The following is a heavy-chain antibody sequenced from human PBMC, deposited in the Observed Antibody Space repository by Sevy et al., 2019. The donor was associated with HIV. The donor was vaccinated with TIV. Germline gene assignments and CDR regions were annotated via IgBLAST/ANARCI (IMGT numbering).Heavy chain of an antibody. J-gene: IGHJ3*01. Sequence: SETLSLTCTVSGGSINSDHWNWIRQPPGKGLEWIGYVYYTGGTNYNPSLKNRVTISVDRTKNQFSLKLTSVTAADTAVYYWARRHDFDLWGQGTMVTVSS. CDR3: ARRHDFDL. CDR1: GGSINSDH. V-gene: IGHV4-59*08. CDR2: VYYTGGT.